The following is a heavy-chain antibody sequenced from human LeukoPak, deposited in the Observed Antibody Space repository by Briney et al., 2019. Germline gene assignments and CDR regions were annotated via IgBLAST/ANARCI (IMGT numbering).Heavy chain of an antibody. Sequence: GGSLRLSCAASGFTFSSYAMSWVRQAPGKGLEWVSAISGSGGSTYYADSVKGRFTISRDNSKNTLYLQMNSLRAEDTAVYYCAKGVTMIVVAMTSDYWGQGTLVTVSS. CDR3: AKGVTMIVVAMTSDY. V-gene: IGHV3-23*01. CDR1: GFTFSSYA. CDR2: ISGSGGST. D-gene: IGHD3-22*01. J-gene: IGHJ4*02.